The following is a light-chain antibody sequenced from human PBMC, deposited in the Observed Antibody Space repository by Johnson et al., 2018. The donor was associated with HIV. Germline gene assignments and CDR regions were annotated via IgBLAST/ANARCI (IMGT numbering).Light chain of an antibody. V-gene: IGLV1-51*01. CDR2: DNN. Sequence: QSVLTQPPSVSAAPGQKVTISCSGSSSNIGNNYVSWYQQLPGTAPKLLIYDNNKRPSGIPDRISGSKSGTSATLGITGLQTGDEADYYCGTWDSSLGTYVFGTGTKVTVL. CDR3: GTWDSSLGTYV. J-gene: IGLJ1*01. CDR1: SSNIGNNY.